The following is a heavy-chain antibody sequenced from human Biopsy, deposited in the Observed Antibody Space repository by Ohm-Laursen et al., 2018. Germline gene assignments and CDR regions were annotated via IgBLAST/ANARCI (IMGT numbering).Heavy chain of an antibody. D-gene: IGHD3-3*01. Sequence: GTLSLTCTVSGASFSGDYWSWIRQSPGRGLEWIGSISEGGSTYYNPSLRGRVTISVDASKNQFSLKLSSVTAADTAVFFCARLYRLDDYWNDDPPDAFDVWAQGTMVTVS. CDR3: ARLYRLDDYWNDDPPDAFDV. V-gene: IGHV4-59*01. CDR2: ISEGGST. J-gene: IGHJ3*01. CDR1: GASFSGDY.